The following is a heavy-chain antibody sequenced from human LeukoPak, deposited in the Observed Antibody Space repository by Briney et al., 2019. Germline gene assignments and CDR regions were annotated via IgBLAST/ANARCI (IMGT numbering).Heavy chain of an antibody. D-gene: IGHD3-10*01. CDR3: VRDRGSSGTYYTGYYDY. Sequence: PGGSLRLSCAASGFTFSRYGMHWVRQAPGKGLEWVAVIWHDGSNQDYADSVKGRFTISRDNSKNTLYLQMNGLRAEDTAVYYCVRDRGSSGTYYTGYYDYWGQGTLVTVSS. CDR2: IWHDGSNQ. J-gene: IGHJ4*02. CDR1: GFTFSRYG. V-gene: IGHV3-33*01.